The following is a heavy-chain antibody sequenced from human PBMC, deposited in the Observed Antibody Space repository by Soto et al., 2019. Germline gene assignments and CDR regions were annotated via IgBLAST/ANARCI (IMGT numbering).Heavy chain of an antibody. V-gene: IGHV3-48*02. Sequence: EVQLVESGGGLVQPGGSLRLSCAASGFTFSLYSMSWVRQAPGKGLEWVSYISRSSTGIHYADSVKGRFTISRDDVTNSRHLQMNSLRDGDTAVYYCARVVTWGLDVWGQGTTVSISS. CDR3: ARVVTWGLDV. D-gene: IGHD2-15*01. CDR1: GFTFSLYS. J-gene: IGHJ6*01. CDR2: ISRSSTGI.